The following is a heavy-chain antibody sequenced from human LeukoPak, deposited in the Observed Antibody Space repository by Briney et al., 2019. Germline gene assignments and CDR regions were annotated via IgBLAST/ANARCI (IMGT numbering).Heavy chain of an antibody. Sequence: SVTVSCTASGGTFSSYAISWVRQAPGQGLEWMGGIIPILGTANYAQKCQGRVTITTDESTSTAYMELSSLRSEDTAVYYCARGYSSSWGITYFGAWGQGTLVTVSS. CDR3: ARGYSSSWGITYFGA. V-gene: IGHV1-69*05. J-gene: IGHJ1*01. CDR2: IIPILGTA. D-gene: IGHD6-13*01. CDR1: GGTFSSYA.